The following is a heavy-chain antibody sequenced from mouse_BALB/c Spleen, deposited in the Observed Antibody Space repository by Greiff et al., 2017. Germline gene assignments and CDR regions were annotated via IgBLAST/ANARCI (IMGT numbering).Heavy chain of an antibody. V-gene: IGHV1-12*01. CDR2: IYPGNGDT. Sequence: LQQPGAELVKPGASVKMSCKASGYTFTSYNMHWVKQTPGQGLEWIGAIYPGNGDTSYNQKFKGKATLTADKSSSTAYMQLSSLTSEDSAVYYCARYRGDVWGAGTTVTVSS. CDR1: GYTFTSYN. CDR3: ARYRGDV. J-gene: IGHJ1*01.